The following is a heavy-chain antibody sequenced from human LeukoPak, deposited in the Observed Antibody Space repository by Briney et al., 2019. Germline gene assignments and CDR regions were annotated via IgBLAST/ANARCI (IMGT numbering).Heavy chain of an antibody. V-gene: IGHV1-46*01. D-gene: IGHD2-15*01. Sequence: ASVKVSCKASGYKFTGYYMHWVRQAPGQGLEWMGIINPSGGSTSYAQKFQGRVTMTRDMSTSTVYMELSSLRSEDTAVYYCARDSKDRYCSGGSCYSTYYFDYWGQGTLVTVSS. CDR2: INPSGGST. J-gene: IGHJ4*02. CDR3: ARDSKDRYCSGGSCYSTYYFDY. CDR1: GYKFTGYY.